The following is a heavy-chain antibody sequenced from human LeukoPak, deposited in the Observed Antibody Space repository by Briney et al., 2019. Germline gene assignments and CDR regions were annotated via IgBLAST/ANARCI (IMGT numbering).Heavy chain of an antibody. CDR3: ARDKGYSNGLFFDY. Sequence: SETLSLTCTVSGGSVSSSNYYWGWIRQPPGKGLEWIGYIYYSGSTNYNPSLKSRVTISVDTSKNQFSLKLSSVTAADTAVYYCARDKGYSNGLFFDYWGQGTLVTVSS. D-gene: IGHD4-11*01. CDR2: IYYSGST. CDR1: GGSVSSSNYY. V-gene: IGHV4-61*01. J-gene: IGHJ4*02.